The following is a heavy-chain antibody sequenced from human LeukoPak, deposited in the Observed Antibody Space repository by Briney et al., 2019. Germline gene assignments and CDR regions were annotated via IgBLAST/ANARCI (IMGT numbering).Heavy chain of an antibody. CDR3: ARTELSTYYFDY. V-gene: IGHV4-59*01. Sequence: SETLSLTCTVSGGSISSYYWSWIRQPPGKGLEWIGYIYYSGSTNYNPSLKSQVTISIATSKRQFSLKLSSVTAADTAVYYCARTELSTYYFDYWGQGTLVTVSS. J-gene: IGHJ4*02. CDR2: IYYSGST. D-gene: IGHD5/OR15-5a*01. CDR1: GGSISSYY.